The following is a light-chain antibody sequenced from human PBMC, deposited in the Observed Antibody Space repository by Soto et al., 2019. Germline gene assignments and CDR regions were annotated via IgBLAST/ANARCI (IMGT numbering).Light chain of an antibody. CDR2: DAS. CDR1: QSISSW. CDR3: QQYNSYPT. V-gene: IGKV1-5*01. Sequence: DIQMTQTPSTLSASVGDRVTITCRASQSISSWLAWYQQKPGKAPKLLIYDASSLESGVPSRFSGGGSGTEFTLTISSLQPDDFATYYCQQYNSYPTFGQGTKV. J-gene: IGKJ1*01.